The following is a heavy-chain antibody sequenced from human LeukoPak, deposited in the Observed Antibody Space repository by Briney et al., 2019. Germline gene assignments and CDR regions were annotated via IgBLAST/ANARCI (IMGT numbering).Heavy chain of an antibody. D-gene: IGHD2-21*01. CDR1: GYTFTKYV. CDR2: INAGNGDT. CDR3: ARDDCGDTCYPGGY. J-gene: IGHJ4*02. V-gene: IGHV1-3*01. Sequence: GASVKVSCKASGYTFTKYVVHWVRQAPGQRPEWMGWINAGNGDTKYSQSFQDRVTITRDTSANTAYMELSSLTSEDTALYYCARDDCGDTCYPGGYWGQGTLVTVSS.